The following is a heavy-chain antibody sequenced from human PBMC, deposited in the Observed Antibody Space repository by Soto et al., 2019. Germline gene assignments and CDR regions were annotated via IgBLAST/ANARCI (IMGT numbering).Heavy chain of an antibody. CDR2: ISGSGDST. CDR1: GFTFSSYS. V-gene: IGHV3-23*01. D-gene: IGHD6-13*01. CDR3: ARRGPGTYFDY. J-gene: IGHJ4*02. Sequence: GGSLRLSCAASGFTFSSYSRNWVRQAPGKGLEWVSVISGSGDSTYYADSVKGRFTISRDNSKNTLYLQMNSLRTEDTAVYYCARRGPGTYFDYWGQGTLVTVSS.